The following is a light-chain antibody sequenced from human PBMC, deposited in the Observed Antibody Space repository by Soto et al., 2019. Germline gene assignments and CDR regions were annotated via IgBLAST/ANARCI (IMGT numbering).Light chain of an antibody. Sequence: EIVLTQSPATLSLSPGERATRSCRASQSVSSYLAWYQHKPGQAPRLLIYEASNRATGIPTRFSGTGSGTDFTLTISSLEPEDLAVYYCQQRSSGLTFGPGTKVDIK. CDR2: EAS. CDR3: QQRSSGLT. CDR1: QSVSSY. V-gene: IGKV3-11*01. J-gene: IGKJ3*01.